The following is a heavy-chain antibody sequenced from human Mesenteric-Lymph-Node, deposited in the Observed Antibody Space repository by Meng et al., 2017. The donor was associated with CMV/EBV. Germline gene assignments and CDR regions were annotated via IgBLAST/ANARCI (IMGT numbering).Heavy chain of an antibody. J-gene: IGHJ4*02. D-gene: IGHD2-2*01. CDR2: ISDSGGST. CDR1: GFPFSTYV. V-gene: IGHV3-23*01. Sequence: GESLKISCAASGFPFSTYVMSWVRQAPGEGLKWVSTISDSGGSTYYADSVKGRFTISRDNSKNTLYLQMNSLRAEDTAVYYCAAGVVPVTGRDYWGQGTLVTVSS. CDR3: AAGVVPVTGRDY.